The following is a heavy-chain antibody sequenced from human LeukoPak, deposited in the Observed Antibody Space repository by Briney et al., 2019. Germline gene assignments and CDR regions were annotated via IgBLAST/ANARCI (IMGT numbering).Heavy chain of an antibody. V-gene: IGHV4-59*01. CDR2: IYNSGST. CDR3: AAEFSNEQWLDWDY. D-gene: IGHD6-19*01. Sequence: AESLTLTCAVSADTFSSYSLNWVRQPPGKGLEWVGYIYNSGSTNYTTSLKSRVTISMDTAKNQFSLKLSSVTAADSAVYYCAAEFSNEQWLDWDYWGQGTLVTVSS. CDR1: ADTFSSYS. J-gene: IGHJ4*02.